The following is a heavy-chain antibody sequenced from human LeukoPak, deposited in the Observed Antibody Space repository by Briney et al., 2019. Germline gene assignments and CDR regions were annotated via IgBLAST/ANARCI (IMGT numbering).Heavy chain of an antibody. V-gene: IGHV4-59*01. CDR1: GGSISSYY. J-gene: IGHJ4*02. D-gene: IGHD4-23*01. Sequence: PSETLSLTCTVSGGSISSYYWSWIRRPPGKGLEWIGYIYYSGSTNYNPSLKSRVTISVDTSKNQFSLKLSSVTAADTAVYYCARGGGNPFDYWGQGTLVTVSS. CDR3: ARGGGNPFDY. CDR2: IYYSGST.